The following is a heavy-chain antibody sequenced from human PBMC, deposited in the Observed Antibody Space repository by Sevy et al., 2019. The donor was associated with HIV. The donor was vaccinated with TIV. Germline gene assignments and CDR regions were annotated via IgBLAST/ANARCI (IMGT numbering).Heavy chain of an antibody. CDR2: IFPNSGVT. Sequence: ASVKVSCKASGYTFTDEYLHWVRQAPGQGLEWMGRIFPNSGVTKYTQTFQGRVTMTRDTSISTAYMELSRLRFDDTAVYYCARDAAGGTTNSGMDVWGQGTTVTVSS. CDR3: ARDAAGGTTNSGMDV. V-gene: IGHV1-2*06. CDR1: GYTFTDEY. D-gene: IGHD1-7*01. J-gene: IGHJ6*02.